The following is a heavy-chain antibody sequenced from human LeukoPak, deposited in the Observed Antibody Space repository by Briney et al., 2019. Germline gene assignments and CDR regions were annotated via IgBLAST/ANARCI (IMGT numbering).Heavy chain of an antibody. V-gene: IGHV1-69*13. CDR3: ARALPNSITIFGVVIGGWFDP. J-gene: IGHJ5*02. Sequence: SVKVSCKASGGTFSSHAISWVRQAPGQGLEWMGGIIPIFGTANYAQKFQGRVTITADESTSTAYMELSSLRSEDTAVYYCARALPNSITIFGVVIGGWFDPWGQGTLVTVSS. D-gene: IGHD3-3*01. CDR1: GGTFSSHA. CDR2: IIPIFGTA.